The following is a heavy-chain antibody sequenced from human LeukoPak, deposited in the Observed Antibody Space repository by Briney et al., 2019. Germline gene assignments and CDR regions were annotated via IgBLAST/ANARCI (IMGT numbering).Heavy chain of an antibody. CDR3: ARGGPYYDILTGYYRRTYYFDY. J-gene: IGHJ4*02. Sequence: SETLSLTCTVSGYSISSGYYWGWIRQPPGKGLAWIGSIYHSGSTYYNPSLKSRVTISVDTSKNQFSLKLSSVTAADTAVYYCARGGPYYDILTGYYRRTYYFDYWGQGTLVTVSS. D-gene: IGHD3-9*01. V-gene: IGHV4-38-2*02. CDR2: IYHSGST. CDR1: GYSISSGYY.